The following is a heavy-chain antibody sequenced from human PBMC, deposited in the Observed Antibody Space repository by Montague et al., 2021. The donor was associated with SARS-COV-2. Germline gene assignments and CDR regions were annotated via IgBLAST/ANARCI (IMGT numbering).Heavy chain of an antibody. CDR2: IYTSGGA. CDR3: ARAALPGRKNWFDP. CDR1: FGSISICSYY. D-gene: IGHD2-2*01. V-gene: IGHV4-61*02. J-gene: IGHJ5*02. Sequence: TLSLTFIVSFGSISICSYYWSWIRQPAGKGLEWIGRIYTSGGANYNPSLNILFTISVDTSKNQFSLNLTSVTAADTAVYYCARAALPGRKNWFDPWGQGTLVTFSS.